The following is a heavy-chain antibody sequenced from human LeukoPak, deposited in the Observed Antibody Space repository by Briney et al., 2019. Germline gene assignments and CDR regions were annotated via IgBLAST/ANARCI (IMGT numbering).Heavy chain of an antibody. CDR2: IIPIFGTA. J-gene: IGHJ6*03. V-gene: IGHV1-69*05. Sequence: ASVKVSCKASGGTFSSYAISWVRQAPGQGLERMGGIIPIFGTANYAQKFQGRVTITTDESTSTAYMELSSLRSEDTAVYYCARAQDRGYCSGGSCYAPHFNYYYYYMDVWGKGTTVTVSS. D-gene: IGHD2-15*01. CDR3: ARAQDRGYCSGGSCYAPHFNYYYYYMDV. CDR1: GGTFSSYA.